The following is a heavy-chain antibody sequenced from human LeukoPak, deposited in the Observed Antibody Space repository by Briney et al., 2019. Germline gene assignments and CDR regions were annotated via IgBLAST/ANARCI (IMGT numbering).Heavy chain of an antibody. D-gene: IGHD1-26*01. V-gene: IGHV3-53*01. CDR1: GFTVSSNY. CDR2: IYSGGST. J-gene: IGHJ4*02. Sequence: GGSLRLSCAASGFTVSSNYMSWVRQAPGKGLEWVSVIYSGGSTYYADSVKGRFTVSRDNVKDSLYVQMNSLRAEDTAVYYCVRVRGSYALDFWGQGTPLTVSS. CDR3: VRVRGSYALDF.